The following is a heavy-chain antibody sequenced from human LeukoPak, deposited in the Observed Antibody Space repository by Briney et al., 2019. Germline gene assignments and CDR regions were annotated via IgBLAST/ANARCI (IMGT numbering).Heavy chain of an antibody. Sequence: GGSLRLSCAASGFTFSSYGMHWVRQAPGKGLEWAAVIWYDGSNKYYADSVKGRFTISRDNSKNTLYLQMNSLRAEDTAVYYCARVPHYYYGMDVWGQGTTVTVSS. CDR3: ARVPHYYYGMDV. V-gene: IGHV3-33*01. J-gene: IGHJ6*02. CDR2: IWYDGSNK. CDR1: GFTFSSYG.